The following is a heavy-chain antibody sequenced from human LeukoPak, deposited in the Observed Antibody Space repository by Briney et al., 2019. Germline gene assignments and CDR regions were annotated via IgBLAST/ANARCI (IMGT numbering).Heavy chain of an antibody. CDR2: ISHDGSNN. CDR1: GFTFSRYG. J-gene: IGHJ4*02. D-gene: IGHD3-22*01. Sequence: GGSLRLSCAASGFTFSRYGIHWVRQAPGKGLEWVAVISHDGSNNYYADSVKGRFTISRDNSKKTLYLQMNSPRPEDTALYFCARKDDSCGYPFDYWGQGTLVTVST. V-gene: IGHV3-30*03. CDR3: ARKDDSCGYPFDY.